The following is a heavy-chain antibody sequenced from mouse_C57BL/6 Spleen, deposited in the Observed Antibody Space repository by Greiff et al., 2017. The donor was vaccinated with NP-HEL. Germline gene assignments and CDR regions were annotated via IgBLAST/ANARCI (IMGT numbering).Heavy chain of an antibody. CDR2: IDPSDSET. J-gene: IGHJ1*03. Sequence: VQLQQPGAELVRPGSSVKLSCKASGYTFTSYWMHWVKQRPIQGLEWIGNIDPSDSETHYNQKFKDKATLTVDKSSSTAYMQLSSLTSEDSAVYYCARVEYYGSSYGYFDVWGTGTTVTVSS. CDR3: ARVEYYGSSYGYFDV. D-gene: IGHD1-1*01. V-gene: IGHV1-52*01. CDR1: GYTFTSYW.